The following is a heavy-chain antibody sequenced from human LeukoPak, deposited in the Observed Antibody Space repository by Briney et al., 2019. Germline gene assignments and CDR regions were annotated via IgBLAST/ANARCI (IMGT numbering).Heavy chain of an antibody. CDR1: GFTFDDYG. V-gene: IGHV3-20*04. Sequence: GGSLRLSCAASGFTFDDYGMSWVRQAPGKGLEWVSGINWNGGSTGYADSVKGRFTISRDNAKNSLYLQMNSLRAEDTAVYYCARGRVTTVTTTPAFDIWGQGTMVTVSS. J-gene: IGHJ3*02. D-gene: IGHD4-17*01. CDR3: ARGRVTTVTTTPAFDI. CDR2: INWNGGST.